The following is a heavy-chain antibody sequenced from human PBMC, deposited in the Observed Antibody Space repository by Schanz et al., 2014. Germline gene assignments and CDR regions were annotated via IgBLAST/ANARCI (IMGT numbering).Heavy chain of an antibody. CDR3: ARDGGRDGYNLAFDV. J-gene: IGHJ6*02. D-gene: IGHD5-12*01. CDR1: GFTVSSNY. Sequence: EVQLVESGGGLVQPGGSLRLSCAASGFTVSSNYMSWVRQAPGKGLEWVSSMYINSGSTQYADSVKGRFIISRDSSKNTLFLQMNSLRAEDTAVYFCARDGGRDGYNLAFDVWGQGTTVTVSS. CDR2: MYINSGST. V-gene: IGHV3-66*01.